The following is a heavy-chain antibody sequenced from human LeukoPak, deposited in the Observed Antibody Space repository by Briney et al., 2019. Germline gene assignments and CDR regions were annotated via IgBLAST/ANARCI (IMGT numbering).Heavy chain of an antibody. V-gene: IGHV3-48*01. CDR2: ISSSSSTI. CDR1: GFPFSSYS. D-gene: IGHD4-4*01. J-gene: IGHJ4*02. Sequence: GGSLRLSCAASGFPFSSYSMNWVRQAPGKGLEWVSYISSSSSTIYYADSVKGRFTISRDNAKNSLYLQMNSLRAEDTAVYYCARVRGLTTVTTSYWGQGTLVTVSS. CDR3: ARVRGLTTVTTSY.